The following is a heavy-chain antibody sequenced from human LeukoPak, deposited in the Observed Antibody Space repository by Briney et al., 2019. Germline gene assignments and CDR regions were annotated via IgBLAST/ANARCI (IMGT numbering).Heavy chain of an antibody. V-gene: IGHV4-34*01. CDR3: ARGRSRSGYYTPTRWFDP. CDR1: GGSFSGYY. J-gene: IGHJ5*02. CDR2: INHSGST. Sequence: SETLSLTCAVYGGSFSGYYWSWIRQPPGKGLEWIGEINHSGSTNYNPSLKSRVTISVDTSKNQFSLKLSSVTAADTAVYYCARGRSRSGYYTPTRWFDPWGQGTLVTVSS. D-gene: IGHD3-3*01.